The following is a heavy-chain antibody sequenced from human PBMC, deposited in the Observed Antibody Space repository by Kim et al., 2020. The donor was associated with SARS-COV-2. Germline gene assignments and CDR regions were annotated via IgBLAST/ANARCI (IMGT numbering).Heavy chain of an antibody. CDR3: ARIPRLKRLLDY. V-gene: IGHV4-34*01. Sequence: SETLSLTCAVYGGSFSGYYWSWIRQPPGNGLEWIGEINHSGSTNYNPSLKSRVTISVDTSKNQFSLKLSSVTAADTAVYYCARIPRLKRLLDYWGQGTLVTVSS. J-gene: IGHJ4*02. CDR1: GGSFSGYY. CDR2: INHSGST. D-gene: IGHD5-12*01.